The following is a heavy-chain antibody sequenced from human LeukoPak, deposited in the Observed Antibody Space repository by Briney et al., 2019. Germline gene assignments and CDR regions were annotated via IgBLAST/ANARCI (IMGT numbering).Heavy chain of an antibody. CDR2: INPNSGGT. Sequence: ASVKVSCKASGYTFTGYYMHWVRQAPGQGLEWMGWINPNSGGTNYAQKFQGRVTMTRDTSISTAYMELSRPRSDDTAVYYCAREGEYYYDSSGSRGRDYWGQGTLVTVSS. CDR3: AREGEYYYDSSGSRGRDY. CDR1: GYTFTGYY. J-gene: IGHJ4*02. D-gene: IGHD3-22*01. V-gene: IGHV1-2*02.